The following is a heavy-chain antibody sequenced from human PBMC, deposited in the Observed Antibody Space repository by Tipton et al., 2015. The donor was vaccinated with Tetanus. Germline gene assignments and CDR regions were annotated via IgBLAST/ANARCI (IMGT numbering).Heavy chain of an antibody. Sequence: TLSLTCTVSGGSIRSGGYYWSWIRQHPVKGLEWIGYIYYTGNTYYNPSLKSRLTISVDTSKNQFSLKLNSVTAADTAVYYCARRSVSARFDDWRQGAQVTVSS. CDR1: GGSIRSGGYY. CDR2: IYYTGNT. CDR3: ARRSVSARFDD. J-gene: IGHJ4*02. V-gene: IGHV4-31*03. D-gene: IGHD6-6*01.